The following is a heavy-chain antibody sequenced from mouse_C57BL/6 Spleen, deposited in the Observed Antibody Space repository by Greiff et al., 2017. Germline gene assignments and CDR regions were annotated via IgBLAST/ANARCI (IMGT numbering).Heavy chain of an antibody. CDR3: ARREVYYGYDGDY. J-gene: IGHJ2*01. Sequence: QVQLQQSGAELVRPGTSVKVSCKASGYAFTNYSIEWVKQRPGQGLEWIGVINPGSGGTNYNEKFKGKATLTADKSSSTAYMQLSSLTSEDSAVYFCARREVYYGYDGDYWGQGTTLTVSS. D-gene: IGHD2-2*01. V-gene: IGHV1-54*01. CDR2: INPGSGGT. CDR1: GYAFTNYS.